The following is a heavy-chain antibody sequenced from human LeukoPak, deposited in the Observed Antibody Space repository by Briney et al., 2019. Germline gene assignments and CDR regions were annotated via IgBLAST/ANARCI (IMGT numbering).Heavy chain of an antibody. CDR2: ISGSGGST. J-gene: IGHJ3*02. CDR3: AKEPNYYDSSDLGDAFDI. Sequence: GGSLRLSCAASGFTFSSYAMSWVRQAPGKGLEWVSAISGSGGSTYYADSVKGRFTISRDNSKSTLYLQMNSLRAEDTAVYYCAKEPNYYDSSDLGDAFDIWGQGTMVTVSS. V-gene: IGHV3-23*01. CDR1: GFTFSSYA. D-gene: IGHD3-22*01.